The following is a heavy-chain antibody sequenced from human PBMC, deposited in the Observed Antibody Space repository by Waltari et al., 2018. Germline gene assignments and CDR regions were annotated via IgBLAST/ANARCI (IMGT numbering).Heavy chain of an antibody. CDR2: IIPIFGTA. D-gene: IGHD5-18*01. Sequence: QVQLVQSGAEVKKPGSSVKVSCKASGGTFSSYAISWVRQAPGQGLEWMGGIIPIFGTANYAQTCQGRVTITADESTSTAYMELVSLRSEDTAVYYCARVLLGYSYGYDFDYWGQGTLVTVSS. V-gene: IGHV1-69*12. CDR1: GGTFSSYA. CDR3: ARVLLGYSYGYDFDY. J-gene: IGHJ4*02.